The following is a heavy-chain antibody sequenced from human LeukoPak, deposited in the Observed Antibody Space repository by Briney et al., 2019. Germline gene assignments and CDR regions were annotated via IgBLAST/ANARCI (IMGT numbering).Heavy chain of an antibody. Sequence: SETLSLTCTVSGDSISSSNYSWGWIRQPPGKGLEWIGSIYYSGSTYYNPSLKSRVTISVDTSKNQFSQKLSSVTAADTAVYYCARLGATDFWGQGTLVTVSS. CDR1: GDSISSSNYS. CDR3: ARLGATDF. V-gene: IGHV4-39*01. D-gene: IGHD1-26*01. J-gene: IGHJ4*02. CDR2: IYYSGST.